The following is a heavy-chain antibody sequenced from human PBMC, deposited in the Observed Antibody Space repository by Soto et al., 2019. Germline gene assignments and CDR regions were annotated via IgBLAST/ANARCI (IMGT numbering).Heavy chain of an antibody. CDR2: FYASSGNR. D-gene: IGHD5-12*01. CDR3: FRGGYSDYAKEGRY. J-gene: IGHJ4*02. CDR1: GYTFTNYN. Sequence: QVLLVQSGAEVRRPGASVRIFCKASGYTFTNYNVHWARQAPGQGLEWMAIFYASSGNRDYAHDFQGRVTETRDTSTSTVYMELSSLRSHDTPVSYFFRGGYSDYAKEGRYWGQGTLVTVSS. V-gene: IGHV1-46*01.